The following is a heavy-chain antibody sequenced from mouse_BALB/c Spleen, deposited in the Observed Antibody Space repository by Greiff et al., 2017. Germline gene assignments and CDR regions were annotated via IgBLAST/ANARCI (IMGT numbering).Heavy chain of an antibody. V-gene: IGHV5-17*02. CDR1: GFTFSSFG. CDR2: ISSGSSTI. D-gene: IGHD2-14*01. J-gene: IGHJ2*01. Sequence: EVKLVESGGGLVQPGGSRKLSCAASGFTFSSFGMHWVRQAPEKGLEWVAYISSGSSTIYYADTVKGRFTISRDNPKNTLFLQMTSLRSEDTAMYYCARGVLYFDYWGQGTTLTVSS. CDR3: ARGVLYFDY.